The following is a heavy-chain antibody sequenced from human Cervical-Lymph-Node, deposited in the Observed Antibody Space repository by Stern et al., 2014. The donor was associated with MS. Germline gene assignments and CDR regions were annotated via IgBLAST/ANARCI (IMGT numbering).Heavy chain of an antibody. V-gene: IGHV1-69*01. D-gene: IGHD6-19*01. CDR3: ARVRGDSSGWLYYYYGMDV. Sequence: EQLVQSGAEVKKPGSSVKVSCKASGGTFSSYAISWVRQAPGQGLEWMGGIIPIFGTANYAQKFQGRVTITADESTSTAYMELSSLRSEDTAVYYCARVRGDSSGWLYYYYGMDVWGQGTTVTVSS. J-gene: IGHJ6*02. CDR2: IIPIFGTA. CDR1: GGTFSSYA.